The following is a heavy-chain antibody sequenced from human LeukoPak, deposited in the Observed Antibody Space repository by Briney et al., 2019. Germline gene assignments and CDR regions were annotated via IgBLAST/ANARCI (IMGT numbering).Heavy chain of an antibody. CDR3: ARAFKGDSSGYGRFDL. CDR1: GGSFSGYY. V-gene: IGHV4-34*01. Sequence: SETLSLTCAVYGGSFSGYYWSWIRQPPGKGLEWIGEINHSGSTNYNPSLKSRVTMSVDTSKNQFSLKLSSVTAADTAVYYCARAFKGDSSGYGRFDLWGRGTLVTVSS. D-gene: IGHD3-22*01. J-gene: IGHJ2*01. CDR2: INHSGST.